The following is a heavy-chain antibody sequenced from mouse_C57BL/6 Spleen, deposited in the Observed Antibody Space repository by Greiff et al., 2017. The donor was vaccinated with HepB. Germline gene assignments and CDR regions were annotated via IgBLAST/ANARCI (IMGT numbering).Heavy chain of an antibody. V-gene: IGHV5-6*01. CDR3: ARPLYDGYPYAMDY. CDR2: ISSGGSYT. Sequence: EVQRVESGGDLVKPGGSLKLSCAASGFTFSSYGMSWVRQTPDKRLEWVATISSGGSYTYYPDSVKGRFTISRDNAKNTLYLQMSSLKSEDTAMYYCARPLYDGYPYAMDYWGQGTSVTVSS. J-gene: IGHJ4*01. D-gene: IGHD2-3*01. CDR1: GFTFSSYG.